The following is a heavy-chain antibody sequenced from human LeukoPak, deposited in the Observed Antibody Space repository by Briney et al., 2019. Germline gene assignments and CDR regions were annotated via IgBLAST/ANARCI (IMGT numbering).Heavy chain of an antibody. CDR2: IWNDGSNK. CDR1: GFTFSSYG. CDR3: ARNHFNQNVFDV. V-gene: IGHV3-33*01. J-gene: IGHJ3*01. Sequence: GGSRRLSCAASGFTFSSYGMHWVRQAPGKGLEWVAVIWNDGSNKYYADSVKGRFTISRDNSKNTVYLQMDSLRADDTAMYYCARNHFNQNVFDVWGQGTMVTVSS. D-gene: IGHD1-14*01.